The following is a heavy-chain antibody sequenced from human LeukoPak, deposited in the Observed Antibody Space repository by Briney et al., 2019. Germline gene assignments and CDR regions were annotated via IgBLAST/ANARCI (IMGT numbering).Heavy chain of an antibody. CDR2: ISYDGSNK. Sequence: GGSLRLSCAASGFTFSSYGMHWVRQAPGKGLEWVAVISYDGSNKYYADSVKGRFTISRDNSKNTLYLQMNSLRAEDTAVYYCARLLSIAAAGLDYWGQGTLATVSS. CDR1: GFTFSSYG. D-gene: IGHD6-13*01. CDR3: ARLLSIAAAGLDY. J-gene: IGHJ4*02. V-gene: IGHV3-30*03.